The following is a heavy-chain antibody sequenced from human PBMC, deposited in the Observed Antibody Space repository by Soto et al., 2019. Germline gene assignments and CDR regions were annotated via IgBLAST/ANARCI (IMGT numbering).Heavy chain of an antibody. V-gene: IGHV4-39*01. D-gene: IGHD3-16*02. CDR2: IYYSGST. CDR1: GGSISSSSYY. J-gene: IGHJ4*02. CDR3: ASLPLRLGELSLSFDY. Sequence: QLQLQESGPGLVKPSETLSLTCTVSGGSISSSSYYWGWIRQPPGKGLEWIGSIYYSGSTYYNPSLKSRVTISVDTSKNQFSLKLSSVTAADTAVYYCASLPLRLGELSLSFDYWGQGTLVTVSS.